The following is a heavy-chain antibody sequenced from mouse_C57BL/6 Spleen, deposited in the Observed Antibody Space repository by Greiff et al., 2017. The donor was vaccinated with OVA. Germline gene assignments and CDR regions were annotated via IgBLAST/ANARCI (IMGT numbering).Heavy chain of an antibody. V-gene: IGHV1-18*01. D-gene: IGHD2-4*01. Sequence: EVQLQESGPELVKPGASVKIPCKASGYTFTDYNMDWVKQSHGKSLEWIGDINPNNGGTIYNQKFKGKATLTVDKSSSTAYMELRSLTSEDTAVYYCARRSIYYDYDVGIYYYAMDYWGQGTSVTVSS. CDR2: INPNNGGT. CDR3: ARRSIYYDYDVGIYYYAMDY. J-gene: IGHJ4*01. CDR1: GYTFTDYN.